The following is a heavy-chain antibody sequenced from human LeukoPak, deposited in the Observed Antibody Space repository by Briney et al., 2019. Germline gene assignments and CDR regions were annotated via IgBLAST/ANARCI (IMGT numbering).Heavy chain of an antibody. CDR3: AWRGSSDYPSDT. J-gene: IGHJ5*02. D-gene: IGHD3-22*01. CDR2: IYTTGGTSGST. Sequence: SETLSLTCTVSGGSISSGNYYWRWIRQPAGKGVEYIGRIYTTGGTSGSTYYNPSLKSRVTISVDTSKNQFSLKLSSVTAADTAVNVCAWRGSSDYPSDTWGQGTLVTVSS. CDR1: GGSISSGNYY. V-gene: IGHV4-61*02.